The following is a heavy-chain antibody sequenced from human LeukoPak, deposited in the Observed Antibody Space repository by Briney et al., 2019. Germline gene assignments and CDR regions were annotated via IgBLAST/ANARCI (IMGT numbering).Heavy chain of an antibody. D-gene: IGHD5-18*01. J-gene: IGHJ4*02. Sequence: ASVKVSCKASGYTFTSYAISWVRQAPGQGLEWMGWISAYSGNRNYAQKLQGRVTMTTDTSTSTAYMELRSLRSDDTAVYYCARDSSAMVPNYFDYWGQGTLVTVSS. CDR1: GYTFTSYA. V-gene: IGHV1-18*01. CDR3: ARDSSAMVPNYFDY. CDR2: ISAYSGNR.